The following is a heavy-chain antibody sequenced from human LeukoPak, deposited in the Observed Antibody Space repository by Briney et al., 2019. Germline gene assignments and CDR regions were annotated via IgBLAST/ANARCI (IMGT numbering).Heavy chain of an antibody. D-gene: IGHD1-26*01. J-gene: IGHJ4*02. CDR3: AKDSSGPSY. CDR2: IYRDGGT. V-gene: IGHV3-53*01. CDR1: GFTVSSTY. Sequence: PGGSLRLSCAASGFTVSSTYMSWVRQAPGKGLEWVSVIYRDGGTYYADSVKGRLTISRDNSKNTLYLQMNSLRAEDTAVYFCAKDSSGPSYWGQGTLVTVSS.